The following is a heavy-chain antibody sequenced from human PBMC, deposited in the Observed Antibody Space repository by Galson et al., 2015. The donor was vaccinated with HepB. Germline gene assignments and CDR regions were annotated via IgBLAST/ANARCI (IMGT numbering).Heavy chain of an antibody. Sequence: ETLSLTCSVSGGSISSSSYYWGWIRQPPGKGLEWIGSIYYSGSTYYNPSLKSRVTISVDTSKNQFSLKLSSVTAADTAVYYCARQTYYYDSSATGFDYWGQGTLVTVSS. CDR3: ARQTYYYDSSATGFDY. CDR1: GGSISSSSYY. J-gene: IGHJ4*02. CDR2: IYYSGST. V-gene: IGHV4-39*01. D-gene: IGHD3-22*01.